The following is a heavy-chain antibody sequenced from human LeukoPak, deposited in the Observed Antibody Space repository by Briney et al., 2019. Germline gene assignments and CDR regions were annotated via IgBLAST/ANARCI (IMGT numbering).Heavy chain of an antibody. J-gene: IGHJ5*02. CDR1: GDSVSSNSAA. D-gene: IGHD6-13*01. CDR2: TYYRSKWFN. V-gene: IGHV6-1*01. CDR3: TGEPEQPLVRAWFDP. Sequence: SQTLSLTCAISGDSVSSNSAAWNWIRQSPSRGLEPLGRTYYRSKWFNDYAVSVKSRITIKPDTSKNQFSLQLNSVTPEDTAVYYCTGEPEQPLVRAWFDPWGQGTLVTVSS.